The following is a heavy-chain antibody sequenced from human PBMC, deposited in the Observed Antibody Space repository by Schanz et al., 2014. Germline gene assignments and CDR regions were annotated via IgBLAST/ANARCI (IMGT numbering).Heavy chain of an antibody. J-gene: IGHJ4*02. Sequence: QVQLVESGGGVVQPGGSLRLSCAASGFTFSSSGMHWVRQAPGKGLEWVAFIPSDESNKYYIESVKGRVTISRDNSRXXMFLQTNTLSPXXXXXYYCANDEGYHYASTFDYGGQGTLVTVSS. V-gene: IGHV3-30*02. CDR2: IPSDESNK. D-gene: IGHD5-18*01. CDR1: GFTFSSSG. CDR3: ANDEGYHYASTFDY.